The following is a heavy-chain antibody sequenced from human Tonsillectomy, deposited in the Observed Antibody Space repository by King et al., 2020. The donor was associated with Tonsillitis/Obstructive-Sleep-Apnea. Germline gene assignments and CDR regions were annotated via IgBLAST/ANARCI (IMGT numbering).Heavy chain of an antibody. CDR2: INSDGSST. D-gene: IGHD3-3*01. Sequence: VQLVESGGGLVQPGGSLRLSCAASGFTFSSYWMHWVRQAPGKGLVWVSRINSDGSSTSYADSVKCRFTISRDNAKNTLYLQMNSLRAEDTAVYYCARLYDFWSGSVDYWGQGTLVTVSS. J-gene: IGHJ4*02. CDR1: GFTFSSYW. V-gene: IGHV3-74*01. CDR3: ARLYDFWSGSVDY.